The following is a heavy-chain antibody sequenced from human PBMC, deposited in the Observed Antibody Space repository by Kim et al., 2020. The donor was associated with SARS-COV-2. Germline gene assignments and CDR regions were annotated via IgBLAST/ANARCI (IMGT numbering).Heavy chain of an antibody. CDR3: ARDSSLSF. J-gene: IGHJ4*02. Sequence: DESSQDYRDSVKGRFTISRDHAKNTLYLQRNSLRAEDTAVYYCARDSSLSFWGQGTLVTVSS. CDR2: DESSQ. D-gene: IGHD2-2*01. V-gene: IGHV3-74*01.